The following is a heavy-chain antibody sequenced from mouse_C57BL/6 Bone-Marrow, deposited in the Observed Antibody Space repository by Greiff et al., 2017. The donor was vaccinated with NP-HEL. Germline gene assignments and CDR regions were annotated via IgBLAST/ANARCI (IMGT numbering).Heavy chain of an antibody. CDR1: GYTFTSYW. CDR2: INPSNGGT. CDR3: ARAPIYYDYDMDAMDY. J-gene: IGHJ4*01. Sequence: QVQLQQSGPELVKPGASVKLSCKASGYTFTSYWMHWVKQRPGQGLEWIGNINPSNGGTNYNEKFKSKATLTVDKSSSTAYMQLSSLTSEDSAVYYCARAPIYYDYDMDAMDYWGQGTSVTVSS. D-gene: IGHD2-4*01. V-gene: IGHV1-53*01.